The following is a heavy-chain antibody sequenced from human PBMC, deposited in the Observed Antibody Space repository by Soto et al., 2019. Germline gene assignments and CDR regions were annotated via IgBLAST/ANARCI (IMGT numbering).Heavy chain of an antibody. V-gene: IGHV4-39*01. CDR3: SRLTNARPGDD. Sequence: ASETLSLTCTVSGGSVSSGSYYWGWSRQPPGKGLEWIGTIYYSGNTYYNPSLKSRVTMSMDASKNQFSLTLSSVAVADTAVYYCSRLTNARPGDDWGQGTLVTVSS. CDR2: IYYSGNT. D-gene: IGHD2-2*01. CDR1: GGSVSSGSYY. J-gene: IGHJ4*02.